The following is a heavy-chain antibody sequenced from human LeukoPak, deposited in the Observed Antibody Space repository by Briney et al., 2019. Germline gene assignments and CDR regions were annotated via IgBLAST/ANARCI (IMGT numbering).Heavy chain of an antibody. J-gene: IGHJ5*02. CDR3: ARSITIFGVVGLVP. V-gene: IGHV1-69*05. Sequence: SVKVSCKASGGAFSSYAISWVRQAPGQGLEWMGGIIPIFGTANYAQKFQGRVTITTDESTSTSYMELSSLRSEDTAVYYCARSITIFGVVGLVPWGQGTLFTVSS. D-gene: IGHD3-3*01. CDR2: IIPIFGTA. CDR1: GGAFSSYA.